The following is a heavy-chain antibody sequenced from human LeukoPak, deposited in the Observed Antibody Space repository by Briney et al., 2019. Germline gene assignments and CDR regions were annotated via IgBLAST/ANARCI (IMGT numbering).Heavy chain of an antibody. V-gene: IGHV3-23*01. CDR2: ISGSGGST. D-gene: IGHD3-10*01. Sequence: PGGSLRLSCAASGFTFSSYAMSWVRQAPGKGLEWVSAISGSGGSTYYADSVKGRFTISRDNSKNTLYLQMNSLRAEDTAVYYCAKATGAYYYGSGSYSDYWGQGTLVTVSS. CDR1: GFTFSSYA. J-gene: IGHJ4*02. CDR3: AKATGAYYYGSGSYSDY.